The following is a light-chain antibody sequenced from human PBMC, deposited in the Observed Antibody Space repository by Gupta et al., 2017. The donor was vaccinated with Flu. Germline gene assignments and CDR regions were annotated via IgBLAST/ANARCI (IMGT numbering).Light chain of an antibody. CDR1: QSVSNF. CDR3: QQGYSTPQT. CDR2: GAS. V-gene: IGKV1-39*01. Sequence: DIQMTQSLSSLSASVGDRVTITCRTSQSVSNFLHWYQQKPGKAPRLLIYGASTLQGGVPSRFSGSGSGTDFTLTINSLQPEDFATYYCQQGYSTPQTFGRGTTVEIK. J-gene: IGKJ4*02.